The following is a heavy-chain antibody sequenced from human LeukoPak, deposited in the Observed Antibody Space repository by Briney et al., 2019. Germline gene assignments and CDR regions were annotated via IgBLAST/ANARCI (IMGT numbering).Heavy chain of an antibody. CDR3: ARGGAEYCTSTKCHPVYGMDV. V-gene: IGHV4-4*07. CDR2: IYTSGST. J-gene: IGHJ6*02. Sequence: SETLSLTCTVSGGSISSYYWSWIRQPAGKGLEWIGRIYTSGSTNYNPSLKSRVTISVDTSKNQFSLKLSSVTAEDTAVYYCARGGAEYCTSTKCHPVYGMDVWGQGTTVTVSS. D-gene: IGHD2-2*01. CDR1: GGSISSYY.